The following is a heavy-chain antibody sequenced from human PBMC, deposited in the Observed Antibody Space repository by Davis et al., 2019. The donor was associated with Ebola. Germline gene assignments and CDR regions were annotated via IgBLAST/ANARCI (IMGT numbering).Heavy chain of an antibody. V-gene: IGHV3-43*02. D-gene: IGHD2-2*02. Sequence: PGGSLRLSCAASGFTFSSYAMSWVRHAPGNGLEWVSLVSGDGSSTYYADSVKGRFTISRDNSKNSLYLQMNSLRTEDTALYYCAKSAVDGYQMLYYDWFDPWGQGTLVTVSS. CDR3: AKSAVDGYQMLYYDWFDP. CDR1: GFTFSSYA. J-gene: IGHJ5*02. CDR2: VSGDGSST.